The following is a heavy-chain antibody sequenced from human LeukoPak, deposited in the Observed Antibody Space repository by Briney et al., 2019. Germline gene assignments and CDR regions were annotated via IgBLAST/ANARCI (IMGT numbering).Heavy chain of an antibody. J-gene: IGHJ4*02. CDR2: IIPIFGTA. Sequence: SVKVSCKASGGTFSSYAISWVRQVPGQGLEWMGGIIPIFGTANYAQKFQGRVTITADKSTSTAYMELSSLRSEDTAVYYCARVGVSSYSSSGYWGQGTLVTVSS. CDR1: GGTFSSYA. D-gene: IGHD6-13*01. CDR3: ARVGVSSYSSSGY. V-gene: IGHV1-69*06.